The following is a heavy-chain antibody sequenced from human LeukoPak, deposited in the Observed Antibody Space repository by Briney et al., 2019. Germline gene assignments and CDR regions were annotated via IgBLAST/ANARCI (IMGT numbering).Heavy chain of an antibody. CDR1: GGSISTSDYY. D-gene: IGHD2-21*01. V-gene: IGHV4-39*02. CDR2: IYYTRST. CDR3: ARDRVCGGDCYGY. J-gene: IGHJ4*02. Sequence: SETLSLTCSVAGGSISTSDYYWGWIRQTPGKGLEWIASIYYTRSTYYRPSLRSRVTMSVDTSKNQFSLKLSTVTAADTAVYYCARDRVCGGDCYGYWGQGTLVTVSS.